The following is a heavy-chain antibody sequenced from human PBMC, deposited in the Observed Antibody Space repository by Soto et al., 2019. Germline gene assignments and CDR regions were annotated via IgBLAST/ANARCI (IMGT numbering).Heavy chain of an antibody. CDR1: GGSISTNY. V-gene: IGHV4-59*01. Sequence: SETLSLTCTVSGGSISTNYWNWIRQSPGKGLEWLAYIHYSGSTNYNPSLKSRVTISVDTSKNQFSLKLSSVTAADTAVYYCARGQMVTGAPQFDYWGQGTLVTVSS. D-gene: IGHD2-21*02. CDR2: IHYSGST. J-gene: IGHJ4*02. CDR3: ARGQMVTGAPQFDY.